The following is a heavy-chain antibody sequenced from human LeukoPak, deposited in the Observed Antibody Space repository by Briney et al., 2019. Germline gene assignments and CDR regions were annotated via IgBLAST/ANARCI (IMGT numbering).Heavy chain of an antibody. CDR3: AREKVPYYYDSSGSL. J-gene: IGHJ4*02. CDR1: GFTFSDYY. Sequence: PGGSLRLSCAASGFTFSDYYMSWIRQAPGKGLEWVSYISSSGSTIYYADSVKGRFTISRDNAKNSLYLQMNSLRAEDTAVYYCAREKVPYYYDSSGSLWGQGTLVTVSS. D-gene: IGHD3-22*01. CDR2: ISSSGSTI. V-gene: IGHV3-11*01.